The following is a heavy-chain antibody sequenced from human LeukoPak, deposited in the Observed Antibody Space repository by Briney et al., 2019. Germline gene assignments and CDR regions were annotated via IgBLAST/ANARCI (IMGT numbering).Heavy chain of an antibody. CDR2: ISWNSASI. Sequence: GRSLRLSCAASGFSFDDYAMHWVRQAPGEGLEWVSGISWNSASINYADSVKGRFTISRDNAKNSLYLQMNSLRAEDTALYYCAKSSTYDSSAHYFDYWGQGTLVTVSS. CDR3: AKSSTYDSSAHYFDY. J-gene: IGHJ4*02. D-gene: IGHD3-22*01. V-gene: IGHV3-9*01. CDR1: GFSFDDYA.